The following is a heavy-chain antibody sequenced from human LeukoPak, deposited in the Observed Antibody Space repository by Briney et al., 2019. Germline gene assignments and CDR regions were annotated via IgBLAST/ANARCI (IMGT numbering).Heavy chain of an antibody. V-gene: IGHV3-73*01. J-gene: IGHJ4*02. CDR2: IRSKANSYAT. D-gene: IGHD6-19*01. CDR1: GFTFSGSA. Sequence: GGSLRLSCAASGFTFSGSAMHWVRQASGKGLEWVGRIRSKANSYATAYAASVKGRFTISRDDSKDTAYLQMNSLKTEDTAVYYCAKDPGGWYDYWGQGTLVTVSS. CDR3: AKDPGGWYDY.